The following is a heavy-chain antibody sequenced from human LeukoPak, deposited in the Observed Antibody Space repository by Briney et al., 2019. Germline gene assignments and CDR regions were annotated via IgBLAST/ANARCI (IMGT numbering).Heavy chain of an antibody. D-gene: IGHD4-23*01. J-gene: IGHJ4*02. CDR2: AYTSGSP. Sequence: KPSETLSLTCTVSGASISGYYWNWIRQPAGKGLEWIGRAYTSGSPNYNPSLKSRLTMSVDTSKNQFSLKLSSVTAADTAVYYCARESVAPDYWGQGTLVTVSS. CDR1: GASISGYY. CDR3: ARESVAPDY. V-gene: IGHV4-4*07.